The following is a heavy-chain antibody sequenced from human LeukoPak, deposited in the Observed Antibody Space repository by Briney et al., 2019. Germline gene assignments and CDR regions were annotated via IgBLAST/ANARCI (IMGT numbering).Heavy chain of an antibody. CDR3: AKSQLVGATFALDI. D-gene: IGHD1-26*01. Sequence: GGSLRLSCAASGFSFSSYDMNWVRQAAGEGLEWVSAIRGSGGSTFYADSVKGRFTISRDNSKNTLNLQMNSLRAEDTAVYYCAKSQLVGATFALDIWGQGTMVTVSS. J-gene: IGHJ3*02. CDR2: IRGSGGST. V-gene: IGHV3-23*01. CDR1: GFSFSSYD.